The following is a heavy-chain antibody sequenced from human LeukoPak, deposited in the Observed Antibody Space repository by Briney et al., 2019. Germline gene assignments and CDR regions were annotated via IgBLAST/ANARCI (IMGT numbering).Heavy chain of an antibody. CDR1: GFIVSSNY. D-gene: IGHD5-24*01. V-gene: IGHV3-53*01. J-gene: IGHJ4*02. Sequence: GGSLRLSCAASGFIVSSNYMSWVRQAPGKGLEWVSIIYSGGTTYYPDSVKGRFTISRDNSKNTLYLQLNSLRAEDTPVYYCARDVRGRDGSNYAYWGQGTLVTVSS. CDR3: ARDVRGRDGSNYAY. CDR2: IYSGGTT.